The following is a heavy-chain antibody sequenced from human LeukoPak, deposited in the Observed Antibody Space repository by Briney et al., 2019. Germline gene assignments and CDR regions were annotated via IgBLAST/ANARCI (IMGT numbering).Heavy chain of an antibody. Sequence: GGSLRLSCAASGFPFSSYGMSWVRQTPGKGLGWVSAISGSVLTTYYADSVRGRFTISRDNSKNTLYLQMNSPSAEDTAVYFCAKDILTVLISHMDVWGNGTTVTISS. V-gene: IGHV3-23*01. CDR1: GFPFSSYG. J-gene: IGHJ6*03. D-gene: IGHD3-9*01. CDR3: AKDILTVLISHMDV. CDR2: ISGSVLTT.